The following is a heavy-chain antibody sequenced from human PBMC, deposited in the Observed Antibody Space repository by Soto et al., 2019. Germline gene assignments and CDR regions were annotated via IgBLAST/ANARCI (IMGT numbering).Heavy chain of an antibody. CDR1: GFTFSAYG. Sequence: GGSLRLSCAASGFTFSAYGIHWVRQAPGKGLEWVAVISHDGSNTNYADSVKGRFTFSRDNSKDTVYLQMNSLRAEDTAVYYCAKSGVWFGPNWFDPWGQGTLVTVSS. CDR2: ISHDGSNT. CDR3: AKSGVWFGPNWFDP. J-gene: IGHJ5*02. V-gene: IGHV3-30*18. D-gene: IGHD3-10*01.